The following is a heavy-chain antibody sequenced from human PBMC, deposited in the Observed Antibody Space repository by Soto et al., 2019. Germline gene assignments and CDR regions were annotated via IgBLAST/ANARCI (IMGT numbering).Heavy chain of an antibody. CDR1: GASVSSGNQY. CDR3: GRGEERVAMPSGY. J-gene: IGHJ4*02. CDR2: IYNSVIT. D-gene: IGHD2-2*01. Sequence: SETLSLTCTVSGASVSSGNQYWSWIRQPPGKRLEWIGFIYNSVITNYSPSLKSRVSISADTSRNQFSLKLSSVTAADTAVYYCGRGEERVAMPSGYWGQGTLVTVSS. V-gene: IGHV4-61*01.